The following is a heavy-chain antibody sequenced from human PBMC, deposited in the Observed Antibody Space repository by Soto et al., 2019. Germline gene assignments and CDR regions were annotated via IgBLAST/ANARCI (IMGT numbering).Heavy chain of an antibody. J-gene: IGHJ4*02. CDR3: ARVHRDAAIGHFDY. CDR1: GASITSDEYY. V-gene: IGHV4-30-4*01. D-gene: IGHD5-18*01. Sequence: QVQLQESGAGLVTPSQTLSLTCTVSGASITSDEYYWGWIRQPPGKGLEYIAYIYHRGLTAYNPFQKQRVTISVDTSKTQFSLNLTSVPAADTAVYYCARVHRDAAIGHFDYWGQGNLVTV. CDR2: IYHRGLT.